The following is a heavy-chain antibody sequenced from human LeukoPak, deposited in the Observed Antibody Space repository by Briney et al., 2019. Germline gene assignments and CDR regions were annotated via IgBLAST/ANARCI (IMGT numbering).Heavy chain of an antibody. V-gene: IGHV1-69*13. Sequence: SVKVSCKASGGTFSSYAISWVRQAPGQGLEWMGGIIPIFGTANYAQKFQGRVTITADESTSTAYMELSSLRSEDTAVYYCARGSQYSSGWSYYYYGMDVWGQGTTVTVSS. CDR1: GGTFSSYA. J-gene: IGHJ6*02. CDR3: ARGSQYSSGWSYYYYGMDV. CDR2: IIPIFGTA. D-gene: IGHD6-19*01.